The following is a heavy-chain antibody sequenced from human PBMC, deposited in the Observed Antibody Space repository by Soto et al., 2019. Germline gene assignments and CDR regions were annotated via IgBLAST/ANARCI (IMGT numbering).Heavy chain of an antibody. CDR1: GYTFTSYA. J-gene: IGHJ3*02. CDR2: INAGNGNT. CDR3: ARAREIYYDSRGAFDI. Sequence: RASVKVSCKASGYTFTSYAMHWVRQAPGQRLEWMGWINAGNGNTKYSQKFQGRVTITRDTSASTAYMELSSLRSEDTAVYYCARAREIYYDSRGAFDIWGQGTMVTVSS. D-gene: IGHD3-22*01. V-gene: IGHV1-3*01.